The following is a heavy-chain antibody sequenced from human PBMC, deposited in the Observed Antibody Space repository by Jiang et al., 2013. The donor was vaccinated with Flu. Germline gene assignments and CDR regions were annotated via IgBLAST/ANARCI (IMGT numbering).Heavy chain of an antibody. D-gene: IGHD4-17*01. V-gene: IGHV4-39*01. J-gene: IGHJ6*02. Sequence: QTLSLTCTVSGGSISSTSYRWGWIRQPPGKGLEWIGSIYYGGSTYYNPSLKSRVTISLDTSKNQFSLRLTSVTAADTAMFYCARLDYGDGYYYYGMDVWGQGTTVTVSS. CDR1: GGSISSTSYR. CDR2: IYYGGST. CDR3: ARLDYGDGYYYYGMDV.